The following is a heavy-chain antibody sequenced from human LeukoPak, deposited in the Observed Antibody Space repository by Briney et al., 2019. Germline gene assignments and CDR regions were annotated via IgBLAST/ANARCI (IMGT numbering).Heavy chain of an antibody. V-gene: IGHV1-18*01. CDR2: ITAYNGNT. Sequence: ASVKVSCKTSGYSFIPYVVSWVRPAPGQGLEWMGWITAYNGNTKSAQKLQDRVTMTTDTSPSTAYMELSSLRSDDTAVYYCARVNYDILTGYYIPHAFDIWGQGTMVTVSS. D-gene: IGHD3-9*01. J-gene: IGHJ3*02. CDR1: GYSFIPYV. CDR3: ARVNYDILTGYYIPHAFDI.